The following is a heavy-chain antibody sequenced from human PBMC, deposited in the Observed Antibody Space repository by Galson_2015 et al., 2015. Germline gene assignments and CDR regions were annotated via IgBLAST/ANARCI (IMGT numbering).Heavy chain of an antibody. CDR3: ARDRNGYSVFVPFH. V-gene: IGHV3-33*01. CDR1: GFTFSSYA. D-gene: IGHD5/OR15-5a*01. J-gene: IGHJ4*02. Sequence: SLRLSCAASGFTFSSYAMHWVRQAPGKGLEWLAVIWYDGSKKYYGDSVKGRFTISRDNSRNTLYLHASSLRAEDTAVYYCARDRNGYSVFVPFHWGQGTLVSVSS. CDR2: IWYDGSKK.